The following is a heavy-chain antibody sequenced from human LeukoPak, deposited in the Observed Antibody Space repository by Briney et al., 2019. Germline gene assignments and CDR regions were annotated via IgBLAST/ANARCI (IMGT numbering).Heavy chain of an antibody. CDR3: ARQNYYDSSGPLDY. CDR1: GGSFSSYY. V-gene: IGHV4-59*01. D-gene: IGHD3-22*01. CDR2: IYYSGST. J-gene: IGHJ4*02. Sequence: SETLSLTCTVSGGSFSSYYWSWIRQPPGKGLEWIGYIYYSGSTNYNPSLKSRVTISVDTSKNQFSLKLSSVTAADTAVYYCARQNYYDSSGPLDYWGQGTLVTVSS.